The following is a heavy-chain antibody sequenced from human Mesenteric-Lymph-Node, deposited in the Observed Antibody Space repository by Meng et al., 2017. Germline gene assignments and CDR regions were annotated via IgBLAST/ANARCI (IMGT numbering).Heavy chain of an antibody. CDR1: GYTVTSYG. J-gene: IGHJ5*02. D-gene: IGHD3-10*01. CDR2: ISAYNGNT. CDR3: ARETYYYGSGSLNWFDP. Sequence: QVAAAQSGTGVKEPGASVKVSCKASGYTVTSYGISWVRQAPGQGLEWMGWISAYNGNTNYAQKLQGRVTMTTDTSTSTAYMELRSLRSDDTAVYYCARETYYYGSGSLNWFDPWGQGTLVTVSS. V-gene: IGHV1-18*01.